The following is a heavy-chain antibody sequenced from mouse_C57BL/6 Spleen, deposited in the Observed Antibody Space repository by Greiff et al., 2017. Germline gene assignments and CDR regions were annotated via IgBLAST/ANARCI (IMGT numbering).Heavy chain of an antibody. Sequence: QVQLQQSGAELVMPGASVKLSCKASGYTFTSYWMHWVKQRPGQGLEWIGEIDPSDSYTNYNQKFKGKSTLTVDKSSSTAYMQLSSLTSEDSAVYYCARKDGSSLYYAMDYWGQGTSVTVSS. J-gene: IGHJ4*01. CDR2: IDPSDSYT. CDR3: ARKDGSSLYYAMDY. CDR1: GYTFTSYW. V-gene: IGHV1-69*01. D-gene: IGHD1-1*01.